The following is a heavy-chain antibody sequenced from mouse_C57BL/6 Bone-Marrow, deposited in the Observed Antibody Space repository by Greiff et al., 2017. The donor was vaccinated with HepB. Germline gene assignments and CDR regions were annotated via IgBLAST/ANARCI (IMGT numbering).Heavy chain of an antibody. D-gene: IGHD1-1*01. CDR2: IYPGDGDT. J-gene: IGHJ1*03. CDR1: GYAFSSYW. V-gene: IGHV1-80*01. Sequence: VQLVESGAELVKPGASVKISCKASGYAFSSYWMNWVKQRPGKGLEWIGQIYPGDGDTNYNGKLKGKATLTADKSSSTAYMQLSSLTSEDAAVYFCARCPYGSSRYWYFDVWGTGTTVTVSS. CDR3: ARCPYGSSRYWYFDV.